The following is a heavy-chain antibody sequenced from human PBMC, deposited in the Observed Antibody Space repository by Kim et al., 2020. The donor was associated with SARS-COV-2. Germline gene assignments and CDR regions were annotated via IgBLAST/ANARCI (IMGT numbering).Heavy chain of an antibody. CDR3: AKDKAAARGYFDY. D-gene: IGHD6-6*01. Sequence: ADSVEGRFTISRDNSKNTLYLQMNSLRAEDTAVYYCAKDKAAARGYFDYWGQGTLVTVSS. V-gene: IGHV3-23*01. J-gene: IGHJ4*02.